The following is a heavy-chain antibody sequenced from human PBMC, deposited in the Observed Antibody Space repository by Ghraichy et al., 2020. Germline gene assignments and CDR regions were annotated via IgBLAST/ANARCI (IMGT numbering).Heavy chain of an antibody. CDR1: GFTFSSYA. CDR2: ISGSGGST. D-gene: IGHD6-19*01. V-gene: IGHV3-23*01. J-gene: IGHJ6*02. Sequence: GGSLRLSCAASGFTFSSYAMSWVRQAPGKGLEWVSAISGSGGSTYYADSVKGRFTISRDNSKNTLYLQMNSLRAEDTAVYYCAKDLGVSSGWYPWVPRGMDVWGQGTTVTVSS. CDR3: AKDLGVSSGWYPWVPRGMDV.